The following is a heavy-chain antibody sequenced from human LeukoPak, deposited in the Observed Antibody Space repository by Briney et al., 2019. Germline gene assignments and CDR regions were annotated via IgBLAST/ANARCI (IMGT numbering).Heavy chain of an antibody. CDR2: INHSGST. CDR1: GGSFSGYY. V-gene: IGHV4-34*01. D-gene: IGHD3-10*01. CDR3: ARGLVRGIAWFDY. J-gene: IGHJ4*02. Sequence: PSETLSLTCAVYGGSFSGYYWSWIRQPPGKGLEWIGEINHSGSTNYNPSLKSRVTISVDTSKNQFSLKLSSVTAADTAVYYCARGLVRGIAWFDYWGQGTLVTVSS.